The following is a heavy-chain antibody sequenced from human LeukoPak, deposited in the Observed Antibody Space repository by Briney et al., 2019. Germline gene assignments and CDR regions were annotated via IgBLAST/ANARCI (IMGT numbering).Heavy chain of an antibody. V-gene: IGHV1-18*01. Sequence: ASVKVSCKASGYTFTSYGISWVRQAPGQGLEWMGWISAYNGNTNYAQKLQGRVTMTTDTSTSTAYMELRSLRSDDTAVYYCARGLGPYCSSPSCQNWFDPWGQGTLVTVSS. D-gene: IGHD2-2*01. CDR3: ARGLGPYCSSPSCQNWFDP. CDR2: ISAYNGNT. J-gene: IGHJ5*02. CDR1: GYTFTSYG.